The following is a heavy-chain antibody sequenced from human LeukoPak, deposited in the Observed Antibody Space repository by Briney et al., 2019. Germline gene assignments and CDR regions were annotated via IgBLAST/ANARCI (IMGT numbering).Heavy chain of an antibody. J-gene: IGHJ4*02. V-gene: IGHV4-38-2*01. Sequence: GSLRLSCAASGFTFSGYEMNWVRQAPGKGLEWIGSIYHSGDTYYNPSLKSRVTISVDTSKNQFSLKLDSVTAADTAVYYCAKGTSSGWYYFDYWGQGTPVTVSS. CDR3: AKGTSSGWYYFDY. CDR1: GFTFSGYE. CDR2: IYHSGDT. D-gene: IGHD6-19*01.